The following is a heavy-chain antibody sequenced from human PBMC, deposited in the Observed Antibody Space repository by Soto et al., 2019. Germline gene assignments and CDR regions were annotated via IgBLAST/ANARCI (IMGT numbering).Heavy chain of an antibody. CDR3: AGSYGYWFDP. D-gene: IGHD5-18*01. Sequence: SETLSLTCTVSGGSISSGGYYWSWIRQHPGKGLEWIGYIYYSGSTYYNPSLKSRVTISVDTSKNQFSLKLSFVSVADTAVYYCAGSYGYWFDPWGQGTLVTVSS. CDR2: IYYSGST. CDR1: GGSISSGGYY. V-gene: IGHV4-31*03. J-gene: IGHJ5*02.